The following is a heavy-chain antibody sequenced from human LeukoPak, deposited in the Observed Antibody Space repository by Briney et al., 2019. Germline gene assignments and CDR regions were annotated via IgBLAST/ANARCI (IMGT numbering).Heavy chain of an antibody. CDR3: TRRVSATRWFDP. CDR2: INSDGSTT. CDR1: GFTFSSYC. V-gene: IGHV3-74*01. D-gene: IGHD2-15*01. J-gene: IGHJ5*02. Sequence: PGGSLRLSCAASGFTFSSYCMHWVRQAPGKGLVWVSRINSDGSTTNYADSVKGRFTISRDNAENTMYLQMNSLRVEDTAVYYCTRRVSATRWFDPWGQGTLVTVSS.